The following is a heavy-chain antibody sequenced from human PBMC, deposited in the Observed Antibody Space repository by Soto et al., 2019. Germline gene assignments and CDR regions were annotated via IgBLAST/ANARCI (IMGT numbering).Heavy chain of an antibody. Sequence: VSSRASGYTFTSYALHWVRPANRQRLEWMGWINAGNGNTKYSQKFQGRVTITRDTSASTAYMELSSLRSEDTAVYYCAGDTKGYCSSTSCLIQAFDIWGEGTMVTVSS. J-gene: IGHJ3*02. V-gene: IGHV1-3*01. CDR2: INAGNGNT. CDR1: GYTFTSYA. CDR3: AGDTKGYCSSTSCLIQAFDI. D-gene: IGHD2-2*01.